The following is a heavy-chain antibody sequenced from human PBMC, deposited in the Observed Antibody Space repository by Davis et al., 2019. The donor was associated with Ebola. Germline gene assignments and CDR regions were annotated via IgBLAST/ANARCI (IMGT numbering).Heavy chain of an antibody. CDR2: ISYSGST. V-gene: IGHV4-61*08. CDR1: GGFVGSTDFY. CDR3: ARVDYDFWSGSYGSDNWFDP. Sequence: SETLSLTCTVSGGFVGSTDFYWSWIRQPPGKGLEWIGYISYSGSTNYNPSLKSRVTISVDTSKNQFSLNLSSVTAADTAVYYCARVDYDFWSGSYGSDNWFDPWGQGTLVTVSS. D-gene: IGHD3-3*01. J-gene: IGHJ5*02.